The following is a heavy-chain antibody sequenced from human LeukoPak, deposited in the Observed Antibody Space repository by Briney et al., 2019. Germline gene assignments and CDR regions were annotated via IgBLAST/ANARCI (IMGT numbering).Heavy chain of an antibody. V-gene: IGHV3-33*01. CDR2: IWYDGSNK. Sequence: PGGSLRLSCAASGFTFSSYDMHWVRQAPGKGLEWVALIWYDGSNKNYADSVKGRFTISRDNSKNTLFLQMNSLRAEDTAVYYCAREASDAFDIWGQGTMVTDSS. CDR1: GFTFSSYD. J-gene: IGHJ3*02. CDR3: AREASDAFDI.